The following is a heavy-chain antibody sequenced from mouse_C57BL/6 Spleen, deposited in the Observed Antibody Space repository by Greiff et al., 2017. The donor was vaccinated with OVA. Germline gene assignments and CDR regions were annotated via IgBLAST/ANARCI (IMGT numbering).Heavy chain of an antibody. CDR1: GFTFSSYG. V-gene: IGHV5-6*01. CDR3: ARQGDYEGYDFDY. Sequence: EVKLVESGGDLVKPGGSLKLSCAASGFTFSSYGMSWVRQTPDKRLEWVATISSGGSYTYYPDSVKGRFTISRDNAKNTLYLQMSSLKSEDTAMYYCARQGDYEGYDFDYWGQGTTLTVSS. J-gene: IGHJ2*01. CDR2: ISSGGSYT. D-gene: IGHD2-4*01.